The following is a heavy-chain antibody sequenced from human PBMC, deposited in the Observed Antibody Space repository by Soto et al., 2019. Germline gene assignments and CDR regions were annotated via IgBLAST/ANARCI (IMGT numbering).Heavy chain of an antibody. Sequence: QVQLVQSGAEVKKPGSSVRLSCTASGGTFNFYTIYWVRQAPGQRLEWVGRVNPIVGMSSSASKFQDRVTMTADKSTSKAYLDLTCLKSEDTAVYYCASSYGSGSTHFDYWGQGTLATVSS. CDR3: ASSYGSGSTHFDY. D-gene: IGHD3-10*01. V-gene: IGHV1-69*02. CDR1: GGTFNFYT. CDR2: VNPIVGMS. J-gene: IGHJ4*02.